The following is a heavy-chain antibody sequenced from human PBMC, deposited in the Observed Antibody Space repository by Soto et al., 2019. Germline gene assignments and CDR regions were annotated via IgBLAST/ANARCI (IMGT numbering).Heavy chain of an antibody. CDR2: VYPGDSDT. D-gene: IGHD6-19*01. CDR3: ARAHSNGWYKHFDF. J-gene: IGHJ4*02. Sequence: EYLKISCQGSGYNFANYWVGWVGQLPEKGLEWMGIVYPGDSDTRFGPSFQGDVTISADKSIITAYLQSRSLEASDTAIYYCARAHSNGWYKHFDFWGQGTLVTVSS. CDR1: GYNFANYW. V-gene: IGHV5-51*01.